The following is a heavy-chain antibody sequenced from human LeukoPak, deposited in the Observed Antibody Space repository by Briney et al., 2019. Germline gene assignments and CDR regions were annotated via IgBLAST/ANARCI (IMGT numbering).Heavy chain of an antibody. CDR2: INHSGST. V-gene: IGHV4-34*01. CDR3: ARLRWLPNWFDP. D-gene: IGHD4-23*01. CDR1: GGSFSGYY. J-gene: IGHJ5*02. Sequence: SETLSLTCAVYGGSFSGYYWSWIRQPPGKGLEWIGEINHSGSTNYNPSLKSRVTISVDTSKNQFSLKLSSVTAADTAVYYCARLRWLPNWFDPWGQGTLVTVSS.